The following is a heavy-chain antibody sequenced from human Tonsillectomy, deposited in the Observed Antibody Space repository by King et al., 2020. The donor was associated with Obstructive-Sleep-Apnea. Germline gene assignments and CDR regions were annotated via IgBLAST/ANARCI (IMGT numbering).Heavy chain of an antibody. D-gene: IGHD6-19*01. CDR2: ISWDGGST. CDR1: GFTFDDYA. J-gene: IGHJ4*02. V-gene: IGHV3-43D*03. Sequence: VQLVESGGVVVQPGGSLRLSCAASGFTFDDYAMHWVRQAPGKGLEWVSLISWDGGSTYYADSVKGRFTISRDNRKNSLYLQMNSLRTEDTALYYCAKDIGSGWADNGYSDYWGQGTLVTVSS. CDR3: AKDIGSGWADNGYSDY.